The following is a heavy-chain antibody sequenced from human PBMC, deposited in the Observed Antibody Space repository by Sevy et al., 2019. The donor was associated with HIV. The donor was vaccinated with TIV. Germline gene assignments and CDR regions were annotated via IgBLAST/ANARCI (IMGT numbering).Heavy chain of an antibody. V-gene: IGHV4-30-4*02. D-gene: IGHD5-18*01. CDR1: GNSLSSDDYY. J-gene: IGHJ4*02. CDR3: ARSKNVDSAPLDY. CDR2: FFHSDSP. Sequence: SETLSLTCSVSGNSLSSDDYYWSWVRQPPGKGLEWIAYFFHSDSPKYRPSLKSRLTISIDTSKDLFSLKVTSVTAADSAVYYCARSKNVDSAPLDYWGQGTPVTVSS.